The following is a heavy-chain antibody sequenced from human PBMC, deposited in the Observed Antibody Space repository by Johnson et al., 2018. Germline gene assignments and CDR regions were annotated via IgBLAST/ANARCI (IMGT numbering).Heavy chain of an antibody. V-gene: IGHV3-30*18. Sequence: QVQLVESGGGVVQXGRSLRLXCAASGFTFSSYGMHWVRQAPGKGLEWVAVISYDGSNKYYADSVKGRFTISRDDSKNTLYLQMNSLRAEDTAVYYCAKGDSGWYYYYYGMDVWGLGTTVTVSS. CDR3: AKGDSGWYYYYYGMDV. CDR1: GFTFSSYG. CDR2: ISYDGSNK. D-gene: IGHD6-19*01. J-gene: IGHJ6*02.